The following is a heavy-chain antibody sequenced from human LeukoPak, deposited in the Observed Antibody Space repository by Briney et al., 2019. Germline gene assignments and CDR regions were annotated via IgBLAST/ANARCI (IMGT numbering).Heavy chain of an antibody. J-gene: IGHJ5*02. CDR2: IRSDGSNK. D-gene: IGHD3-10*01. CDR3: ARARRSGGITMIRGVKDRGWFDP. CDR1: GFTFSSYE. Sequence: GGSLRLSCAASGFTFSSYEMNWVRQAPGKGLDWVAFIRSDGSNKYYADSVKGRFTISRDNSKNTLYLELHSLRTEDTAVYYCARARRSGGITMIRGVKDRGWFDPWGQGTLVTVPS. V-gene: IGHV3-30*02.